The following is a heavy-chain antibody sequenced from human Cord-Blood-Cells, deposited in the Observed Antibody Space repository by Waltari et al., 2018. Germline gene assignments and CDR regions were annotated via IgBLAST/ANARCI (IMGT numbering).Heavy chain of an antibody. V-gene: IGHV4-34*01. CDR2: INHSGST. CDR1: GGSFSGYH. CDR3: ARLVGGYNWNDY. D-gene: IGHD1-1*01. J-gene: IGHJ4*02. Sequence: QVQLQQWGAGLLKPSETLSLTCAVYGGSFSGYHWSWIRQPPGKGLEWIGEINHSGSTNYNPSLKSRVTISDTSKNQFSLKLSSVTAADTAVYYCARLVGGYNWNDYWGQGTLVTVSS.